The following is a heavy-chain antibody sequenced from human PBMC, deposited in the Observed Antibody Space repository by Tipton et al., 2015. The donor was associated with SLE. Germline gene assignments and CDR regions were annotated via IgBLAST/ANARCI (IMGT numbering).Heavy chain of an antibody. CDR3: ARGPLLDL. V-gene: IGHV4-34*01. CDR1: GGSFSGYY. J-gene: IGHJ2*01. Sequence: LRLSCAVYGGSFSGYYWSWIRQPPGKGLEWIGEINHSGGTNYNPSLKSRVTISVDTSKNQFSLKLSSVTAADTAVYYCARGPLLDLWGRGTLVTVSS. CDR2: INHSGGT. D-gene: IGHD5/OR15-5a*01.